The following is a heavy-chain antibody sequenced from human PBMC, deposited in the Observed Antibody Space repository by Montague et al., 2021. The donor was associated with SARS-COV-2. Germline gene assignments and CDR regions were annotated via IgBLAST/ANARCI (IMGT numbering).Heavy chain of an antibody. V-gene: IGHV4-34*01. J-gene: IGHJ6*02. D-gene: IGHD3-10*01. CDR2: INHSGSA. Sequence: SETRSLTCAVYGGSFSGYYWSWIRQRPGTGLEWKGEINHSGSANYNPSLKRRVTISVDTSKNQFSLKLSSVTAADTAVYYCARVRYYGSGTSLGMDVWGQGTTVTVSS. CDR3: ARVRYYGSGTSLGMDV. CDR1: GGSFSGYY.